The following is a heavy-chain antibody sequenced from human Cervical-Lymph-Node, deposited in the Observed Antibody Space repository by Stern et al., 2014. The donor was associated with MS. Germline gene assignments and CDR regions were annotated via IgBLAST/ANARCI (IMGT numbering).Heavy chain of an antibody. CDR2: ISWNSNNI. Sequence: VQLLESGGGSVQLGRSLRLFCASSRFTFDDCAMHCVRQAPWKGLEWVSGISWNSNNIGYADSVRGRFTISRDNVKNSLYLQMNGLRPEDTALYYCAKDISERHYYFDSWGEGTLVTVSS. CDR3: AKDISERHYYFDS. CDR1: RFTFDDCA. V-gene: IGHV3-9*01. D-gene: IGHD3-16*02. J-gene: IGHJ4*02.